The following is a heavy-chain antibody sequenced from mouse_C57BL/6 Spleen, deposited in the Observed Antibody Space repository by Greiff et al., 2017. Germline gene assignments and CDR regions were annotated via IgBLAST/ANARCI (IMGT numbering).Heavy chain of an antibody. CDR1: GFSLTSYG. J-gene: IGHJ4*01. Sequence: VKLMESGPGLVQPSQSLSITCTVSGFSLTSYGVHWVRQSPGKGLEWLGVIWRGGSTDYNAAFMSRLSITKDNSKSQVFFKMNSLQADDTAIYYGAKAYGYDQLHYAMDYWGQGTSVTVSS. CDR3: AKAYGYDQLHYAMDY. D-gene: IGHD2-2*01. CDR2: IWRGGST. V-gene: IGHV2-5*01.